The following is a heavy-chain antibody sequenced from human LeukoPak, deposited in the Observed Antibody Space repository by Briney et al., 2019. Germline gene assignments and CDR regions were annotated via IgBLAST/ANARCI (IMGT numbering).Heavy chain of an antibody. D-gene: IGHD3-16*01. CDR1: GFTFSSYA. V-gene: IGHV3-23*01. J-gene: IGHJ6*02. Sequence: GGSLRLSCAASGFTFSSYAMSWVRQAPGKGLEWVSAISGSGGSTYYADSVKGRFTISRDNSKNTLYLQMNSLRAEDTAVYYCARDTRSYYDYVWTDYYGMDVWGQGTTVTVSS. CDR2: ISGSGGST. CDR3: ARDTRSYYDYVWTDYYGMDV.